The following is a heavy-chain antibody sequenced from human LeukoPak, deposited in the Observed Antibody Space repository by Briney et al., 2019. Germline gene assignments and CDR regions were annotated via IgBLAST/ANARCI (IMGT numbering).Heavy chain of an antibody. CDR2: IYPRGST. CDR3: AGGSSTFDY. Sequence: PSQTLSLTCAVSGGSISSGSYSWSWIRQPPGKGLEWIGYIYPRGSTYYNPSLKSRVILSLDKSANQFSLKLSSVTAADTAVYYCAGGSSTFDYWGQGTLVTVSS. D-gene: IGHD2-2*01. CDR1: GGSISSGSYS. V-gene: IGHV4-30-2*01. J-gene: IGHJ4*02.